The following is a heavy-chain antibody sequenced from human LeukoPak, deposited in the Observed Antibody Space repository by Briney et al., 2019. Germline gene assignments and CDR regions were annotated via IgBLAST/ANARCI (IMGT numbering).Heavy chain of an antibody. CDR2: IYYSGST. J-gene: IGHJ4*02. Sequence: PSETLSLTCTVSGVSSRSYYWIWIRQPPGKGLEWIGYIYYSGSTNYNPSLKSRVSISVDTSKNQFSLKLSSVTAADTAVYYCARAGSTVTMLYPFDHWGQGTLVTVSS. V-gene: IGHV4-59*01. CDR1: GVSSRSYY. D-gene: IGHD4-17*01. CDR3: ARAGSTVTMLYPFDH.